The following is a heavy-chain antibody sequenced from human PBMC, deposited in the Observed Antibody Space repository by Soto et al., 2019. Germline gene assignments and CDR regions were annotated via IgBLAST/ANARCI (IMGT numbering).Heavy chain of an antibody. CDR3: ASVESSGYLVGAFDI. D-gene: IGHD3-22*01. CDR2: MGGSGRST. V-gene: IGHV3-23*01. Sequence: GGSLRLSCAASGFTFSSYAMTWVRQAPGKGLEWVSSMGGSGRSTYYTDSVKGRFTISRDNSKSTLYLQMNSLRAEDTALYYCASVESSGYLVGAFDIWGQGTMVTVSS. CDR1: GFTFSSYA. J-gene: IGHJ3*02.